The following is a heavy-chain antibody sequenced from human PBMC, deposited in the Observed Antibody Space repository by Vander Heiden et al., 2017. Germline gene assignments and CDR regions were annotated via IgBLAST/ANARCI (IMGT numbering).Heavy chain of an antibody. J-gene: IGHJ4*02. CDR1: GSPFGSNS. D-gene: IGHD2-15*01. V-gene: IGHV3-21*01. CDR2: ISSSSTYI. CDR3: ASRGYCGGDNCLHHFDY. Sequence: EVQLVESGGGLVKPGGSLRPPRAASGSPFGSNSMSWGRQGRGKGLEWVSSISSSSTYIHYADSVKGRFTISRDNARNSLCLQMNGLRVEDTAVYCCASRGYCGGDNCLHHFDYWGQGTLVTASS.